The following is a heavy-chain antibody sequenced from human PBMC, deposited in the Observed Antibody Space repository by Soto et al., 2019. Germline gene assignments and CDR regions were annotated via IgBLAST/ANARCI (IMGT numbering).Heavy chain of an antibody. Sequence: SETLSLTCAVYGGSFSGYYWSWIRQPPGKGLEWIGEINHSGSTNYSPSLKSRVTISVDTSKNQFSLKLSSVTAADTAVYYCARENIVLMVYAAFDYWGQGTLVTVSS. J-gene: IGHJ4*02. CDR2: INHSGST. D-gene: IGHD2-8*01. CDR1: GGSFSGYY. CDR3: ARENIVLMVYAAFDY. V-gene: IGHV4-34*01.